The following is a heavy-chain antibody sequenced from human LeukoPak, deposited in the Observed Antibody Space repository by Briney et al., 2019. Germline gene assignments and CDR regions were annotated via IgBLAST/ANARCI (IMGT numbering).Heavy chain of an antibody. CDR2: IKQDGSKK. D-gene: IGHD3-10*01. CDR3: AKRGPIYSASPGNYFDY. V-gene: IGHV3-7*03. Sequence: GGSLRLSCVASGFPFSSYWMTWVRQAPGKGLEWVANIKQDGSKKSYVDSVKGRFTISRDNAKNSLYLQMNSLRAEDTAIYYCAKRGPIYSASPGNYFDYWGQGTLVTVSS. J-gene: IGHJ4*02. CDR1: GFPFSSYW.